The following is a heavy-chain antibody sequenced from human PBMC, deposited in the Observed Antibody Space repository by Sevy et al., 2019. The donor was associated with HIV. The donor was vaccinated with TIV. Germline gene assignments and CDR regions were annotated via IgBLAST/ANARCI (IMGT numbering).Heavy chain of an antibody. D-gene: IGHD2-2*01. V-gene: IGHV3-23*01. CDR1: GFTFSNYA. CDR2: FSFGCGKI. J-gene: IGHJ4*02. CDR3: AREGCSKPHDY. Sequence: GGSLRLSCAASGFTFSNYAMSWVRQAPGKGLEWVSTFSFGCGKINYADSVKGWFTISRENSKNTLYLQMNSLRAEDTALYYCAREGCSKPHDYWGQGTLVTVSS.